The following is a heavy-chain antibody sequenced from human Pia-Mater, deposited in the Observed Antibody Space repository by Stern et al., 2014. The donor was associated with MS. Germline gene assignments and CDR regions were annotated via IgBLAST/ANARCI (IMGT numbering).Heavy chain of an antibody. CDR1: GFTFSSYA. CDR3: ARVSADIVVVVAALYYYGMDV. J-gene: IGHJ6*02. V-gene: IGHV3-30-3*01. CDR2: ISYDGSNK. Sequence: DQLVESGGGVVQPGRSLRLSCAASGFTFSSYAMHWVRQAPGKGLEWVAVISYDGSNKYYADSVKGRFTISRDNSKNTLYLQMNSLRAEDTAVYYCARVSADIVVVVAALYYYGMDVWGQGTTVTVSS. D-gene: IGHD2-15*01.